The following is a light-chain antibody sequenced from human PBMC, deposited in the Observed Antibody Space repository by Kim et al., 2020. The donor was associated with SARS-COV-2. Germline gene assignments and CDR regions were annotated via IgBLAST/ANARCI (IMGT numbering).Light chain of an antibody. J-gene: IGKJ4*01. CDR3: QQRGNWPPALT. V-gene: IGKV3-11*01. CDR1: HNVDIS. Sequence: PGESAPLSCRASHNVDISLAWYQQTPGRAPRLLIYDAAIRAAGIPDRFRASGSGTDFTLTIGSLAPEDFAVYYCQQRGNWPPALTFGGGTKVDIK. CDR2: DAA.